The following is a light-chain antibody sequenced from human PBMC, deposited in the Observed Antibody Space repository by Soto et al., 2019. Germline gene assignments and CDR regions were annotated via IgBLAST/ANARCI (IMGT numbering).Light chain of an antibody. Sequence: DIQMTQSPSSLSASVGDRVTITCQASPDITNYLNWYQQKTGKAHRLLVYDGSNLDTGVPSRFGGSGSGTHFSFTFISLHPVALATYYCQQFNSRPITFGQGTRLEI. J-gene: IGKJ5*01. CDR1: PDITNY. CDR3: QQFNSRPIT. V-gene: IGKV1-33*01. CDR2: DGS.